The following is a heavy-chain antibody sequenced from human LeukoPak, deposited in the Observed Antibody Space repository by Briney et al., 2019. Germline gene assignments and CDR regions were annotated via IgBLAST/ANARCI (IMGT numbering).Heavy chain of an antibody. CDR3: ARSKLGYCSGGSCYSISFTFDY. CDR1: GGSISSYY. CDR2: IYYSGST. J-gene: IGHJ4*02. V-gene: IGHV4-59*01. D-gene: IGHD2-15*01. Sequence: NASETLSLTCTVSGGSISSYYWSWIRQPPGKGLEWIGYIYYSGSTNYNPSLKSRVTISVDTSKNQFSLKLSSVTAADTAVYYCARSKLGYCSGGSCYSISFTFDYWGQGTLVTVSS.